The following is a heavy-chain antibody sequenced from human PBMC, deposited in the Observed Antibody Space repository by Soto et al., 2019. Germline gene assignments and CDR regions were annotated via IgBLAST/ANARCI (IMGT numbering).Heavy chain of an antibody. Sequence: EVQLVESGGALVKPGGSLRLSCADSGFTFSSYSMNWVRQAPGKGLEWVSAISSSSAYIFYADSVKGRFTVSRANAKNSLYLQMNSLCADDTAVYCCARGGRELTRHLDYWGQGTLVTVSS. J-gene: IGHJ4*02. D-gene: IGHD3-10*01. CDR2: ISSSSAYI. V-gene: IGHV3-21*01. CDR1: GFTFSSYS. CDR3: ARGGRELTRHLDY.